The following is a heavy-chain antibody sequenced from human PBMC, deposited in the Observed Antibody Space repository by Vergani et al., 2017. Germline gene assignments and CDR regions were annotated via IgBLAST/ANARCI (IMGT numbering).Heavy chain of an antibody. CDR2: IYWNDDK. D-gene: IGHD3-22*01. J-gene: IGHJ4*02. Sequence: QITLKESGPTLVKPTQTLTLTCTFSGFSLSTSGVGVGWIRQPPGKALEWLALIYWNDDKRYSPSLKSRLTITKDTSKNQVVLTMTNMDPVDTATYYCAHRTYYYDSSSYSFVYWGQGTLVTVSS. CDR1: GFSLSTSGVG. V-gene: IGHV2-5*01. CDR3: AHRTYYYDSSSYSFVY.